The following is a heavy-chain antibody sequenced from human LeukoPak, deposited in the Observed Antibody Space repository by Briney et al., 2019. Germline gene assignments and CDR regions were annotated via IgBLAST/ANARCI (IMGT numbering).Heavy chain of an antibody. CDR2: IYYSGST. CDR1: GGSFSGYY. D-gene: IGHD5-18*01. J-gene: IGHJ4*02. V-gene: IGHV4-59*01. CDR3: ARELPFDY. Sequence: PSETLSLTCAVYGGSFSGYYWSWIRQPPGKGLEWVGYIYYSGSTNYNPSLKSRVTISVDTSKNQFSLKLSSVTAADTAVYYCARELPFDYWGQGTLVTVSS.